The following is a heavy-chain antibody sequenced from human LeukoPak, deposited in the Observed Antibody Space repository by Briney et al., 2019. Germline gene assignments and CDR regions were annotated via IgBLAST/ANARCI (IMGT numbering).Heavy chain of an antibody. D-gene: IGHD6-6*01. V-gene: IGHV3-30*18. CDR3: AKHGRKSRSSTLAFDY. Sequence: GGSLRLSCAASGFTFSSYGMAWVRQAPGKGLEWVAVISYDGSNKYYADSVKGRFTISRDNSKNTLYLQLNSLRAEDTAVYYCAKHGRKSRSSTLAFDYWGQGTLVTVSS. CDR1: GFTFSSYG. J-gene: IGHJ4*02. CDR2: ISYDGSNK.